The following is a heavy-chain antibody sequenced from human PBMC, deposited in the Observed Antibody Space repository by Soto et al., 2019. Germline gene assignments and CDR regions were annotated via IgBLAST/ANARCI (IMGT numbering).Heavy chain of an antibody. V-gene: IGHV3-23*01. D-gene: IGHD2-15*01. CDR2: ISGSGGST. CDR3: AKSDGYGGSIYWYFDL. J-gene: IGHJ2*01. CDR1: GFTFSSYA. Sequence: EVQLLESGGGLVQPGGSLRLSCAASGFTFSSYAMSWVRQAPGKGLEWVSAISGSGGSTYYADSVKGRFTISRDNSKNTLYLQMNSLRAEDTAVYYCAKSDGYGGSIYWYFDLWGRGTLVTVSS.